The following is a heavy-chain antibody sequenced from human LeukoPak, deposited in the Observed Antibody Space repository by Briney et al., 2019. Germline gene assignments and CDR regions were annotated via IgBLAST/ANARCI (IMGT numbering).Heavy chain of an antibody. CDR1: GGSFSGYY. J-gene: IGHJ4*02. V-gene: IGHV4-34*01. Sequence: SETLSLTCAVYGGSFSGYYWSWIRQPPGKELEWIGSIYYSGSTYYNPSLKSRVTISVDTSKNQFSLKLSSVTAADTAVYYCAKTTYYYDSSGYFFDYWGQGALVTVSS. CDR3: AKTTYYYDSSGYFFDY. D-gene: IGHD3-22*01. CDR2: IYYSGST.